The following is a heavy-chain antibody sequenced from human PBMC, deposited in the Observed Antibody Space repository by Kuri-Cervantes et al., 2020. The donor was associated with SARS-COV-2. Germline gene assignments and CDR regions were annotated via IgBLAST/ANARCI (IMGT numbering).Heavy chain of an antibody. D-gene: IGHD1-26*01. CDR3: AREGAVGATTYYYYGMDV. Sequence: GGSLRLSCAASGFTLSSYGMHWVRQAPGKGLEWVAVIWYDGSNKYYADSVKGRFTISRDNSKNTLYLQMNSLRAEDTAVYYCAREGAVGATTYYYYGMDVWGQGTTVTVSS. J-gene: IGHJ6*02. CDR2: IWYDGSNK. V-gene: IGHV3-33*01. CDR1: GFTLSSYG.